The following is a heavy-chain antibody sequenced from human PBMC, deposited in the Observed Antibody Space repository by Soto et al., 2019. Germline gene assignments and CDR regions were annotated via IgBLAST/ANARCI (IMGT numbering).Heavy chain of an antibody. CDR2: ISHSGSN. Sequence: QVQLQESGPGLVKPSGTLSLTCAVSGSSISSGNWWSWVRQPPGKGLEWIWEISHSGSNNYNPSLKIPVTIPGDKSKKQFSLKLSSVTAADTAVYYCARQDWSHFDLWGRGTLVTVSS. V-gene: IGHV4-4*02. CDR3: ARQDWSHFDL. J-gene: IGHJ2*01. D-gene: IGHD3-3*01. CDR1: GSSISSGNW.